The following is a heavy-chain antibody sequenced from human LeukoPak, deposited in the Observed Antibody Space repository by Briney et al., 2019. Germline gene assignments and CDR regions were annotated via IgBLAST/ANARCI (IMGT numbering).Heavy chain of an antibody. CDR2: IYYSGST. CDR1: GFTFSSYG. J-gene: IGHJ6*03. Sequence: AGGSLRLSCAASGFTFSSYGMHWVRQAPGKGLEWIGSIYYSGSTYYNPSLKSRVTISVDTSKNQFSLKLSSVTAADTAVYYCARESDTAMVTKGYYYYYYMDVWGKGITVTISS. D-gene: IGHD5-18*01. V-gene: IGHV4-38-2*02. CDR3: ARESDTAMVTKGYYYYYYMDV.